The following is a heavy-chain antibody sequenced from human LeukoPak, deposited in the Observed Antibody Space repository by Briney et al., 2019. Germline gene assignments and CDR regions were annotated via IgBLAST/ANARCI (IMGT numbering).Heavy chain of an antibody. CDR2: INHRGST. D-gene: IGHD3-10*01. J-gene: IGHJ4*02. CDR1: GGSFNDYY. V-gene: IGHV4-34*01. Sequence: SEILSLTCAVYGGSFNDYYWSWIRQPPGKGLEWIGEINHRGSTSYSPSLESRVSISRDTSKNQFSLKLSSVTAADTAVYYCARVYRRITMVRGVIIFDYWGQGTLVTVSS. CDR3: ARVYRRITMVRGVIIFDY.